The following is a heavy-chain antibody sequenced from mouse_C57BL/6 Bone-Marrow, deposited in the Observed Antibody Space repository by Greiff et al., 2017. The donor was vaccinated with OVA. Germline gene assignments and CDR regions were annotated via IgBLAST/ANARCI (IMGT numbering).Heavy chain of an antibody. CDR3: ASLYYYGSRGYYYAMDY. J-gene: IGHJ4*01. V-gene: IGHV5-12*01. CDR2: ISNGGGST. CDR1: GFTFSDYY. Sequence: EVHLVESGGGLVQPGGSLKLSCAASGFTFSDYYMYWVRQTPEKRLEWVAYISNGGGSTYYPDTVKGRFTISRDTAKNTLYLQMSRLKSEDTAMYYCASLYYYGSRGYYYAMDYWGQGTSVTVSS. D-gene: IGHD1-1*01.